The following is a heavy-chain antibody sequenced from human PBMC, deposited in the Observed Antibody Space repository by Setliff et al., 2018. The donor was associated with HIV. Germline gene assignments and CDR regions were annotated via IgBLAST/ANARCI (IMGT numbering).Heavy chain of an antibody. CDR3: ATSTIAGEIEELPGALPLRGVFDL. J-gene: IGHJ3*01. CDR2: IIPMLGIT. Sequence: SVKVSCKASGGSLRSYVINWARQAPGQGLEWMGGIIPMLGITNYAQNFQGRLAITADKSTTVSYMELSSLRSEDTAFYFCATSTIAGEIEELPGALPLRGVFDLWGQGTMVTVTS. CDR1: GGSLRSYV. D-gene: IGHD1-26*01. V-gene: IGHV1-69*10.